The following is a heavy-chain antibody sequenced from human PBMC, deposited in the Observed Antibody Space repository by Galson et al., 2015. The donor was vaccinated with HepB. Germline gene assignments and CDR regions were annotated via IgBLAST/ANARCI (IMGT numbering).Heavy chain of an antibody. J-gene: IGHJ4*02. V-gene: IGHV1-8*01. D-gene: IGHD3-22*01. CDR1: GYTFTSYD. CDR3: ARGPLYYYDSSDGQLGDY. CDR2: MNPNSGNT. Sequence: SVKVSCKASGYTFTSYDINWVRQATGQGLEWMGWMNPNSGNTGYAQKFQGRVTMTRNTSISTAYMELSSLRSEDTAVYYCARGPLYYYDSSDGQLGDYWGQGTLVTVSS.